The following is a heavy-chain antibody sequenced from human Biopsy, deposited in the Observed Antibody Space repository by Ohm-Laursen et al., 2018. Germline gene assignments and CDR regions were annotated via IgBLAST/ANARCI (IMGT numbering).Heavy chain of an antibody. CDR2: IRGSGLTT. V-gene: IGHV3-23*01. J-gene: IGHJ5*02. Sequence: SLRLSCAASGFILNNYGLSWVRQAPGKGLERVSAIRGSGLTTFYTDSVKGRFTISRDNSKNTLSLQMNSLRAEDTATYYCARYRSTGPSRYFDPWGQGTLVTVSS. CDR1: GFILNNYG. D-gene: IGHD1-1*01. CDR3: ARYRSTGPSRYFDP.